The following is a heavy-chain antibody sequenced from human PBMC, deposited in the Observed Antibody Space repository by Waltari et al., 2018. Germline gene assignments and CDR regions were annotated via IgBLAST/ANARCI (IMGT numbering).Heavy chain of an antibody. CDR2: LNHSGST. CDR1: GGSFSGYY. CDR3: ARLPYYYYYGMDV. V-gene: IGHV4-34*01. Sequence: QVQLQQWGAGLLKPSETLSLTCAVYGGSFSGYYWSWIRQPPGKGLEWMGELNHSGSTNYNPSLKSRVTISVDTSKNQFSLKLSSVTAADTAVYYCARLPYYYYYGMDVWGQGTTVTVSS. J-gene: IGHJ6*02.